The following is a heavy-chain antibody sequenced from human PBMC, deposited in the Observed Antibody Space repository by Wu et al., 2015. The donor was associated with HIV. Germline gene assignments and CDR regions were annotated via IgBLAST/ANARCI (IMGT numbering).Heavy chain of an antibody. CDR2: INPSGGAT. J-gene: IGHJ4*02. V-gene: IGHV1-2*02. Sequence: QVQLLQSGAEVKKPGASVIISCKASGYTFTDYYIYWVRQAPGQGPEWMGWINPSGGATIYAEAFEGRVTVTTDTSMKTVYMELESLTSGDTAMYFCARDATPITTEFDYWGQGTLITVSS. CDR1: GYTFTDYY. D-gene: IGHD4-11*01. CDR3: ARDATPITTEFDY.